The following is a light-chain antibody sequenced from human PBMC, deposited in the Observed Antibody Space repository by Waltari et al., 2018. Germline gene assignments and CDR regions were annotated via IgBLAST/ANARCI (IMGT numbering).Light chain of an antibody. J-gene: IGKJ4*01. V-gene: IGKV1-16*01. CDR1: QPITNN. Sequence: DLPMTQSPSSLSASVGDRVTITCRASQPITNNLAWFQQKPGNAPKSLIYAASNLQSGVPSRFSASGSRTDFTLTISSLQAEDSGTYYCQQHSDYPLTFGGGTKVEIK. CDR3: QQHSDYPLT. CDR2: AAS.